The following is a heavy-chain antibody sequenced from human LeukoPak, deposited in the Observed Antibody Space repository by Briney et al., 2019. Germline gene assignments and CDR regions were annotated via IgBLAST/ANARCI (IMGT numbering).Heavy chain of an antibody. Sequence: SGPALVKPTQTLTLTCTFSGFSLSTSGMCVSWVRQPPGKALEWLALIDWDDDKYYSTSLKTRLAISKDTSKNQVVLTMTNMDPVDIATYYCARETARIFDYWGQGTLVTVSS. V-gene: IGHV2-70*20. J-gene: IGHJ4*02. CDR2: IDWDDDK. CDR1: GFSLSTSGMC. CDR3: ARETARIFDY. D-gene: IGHD6-6*01.